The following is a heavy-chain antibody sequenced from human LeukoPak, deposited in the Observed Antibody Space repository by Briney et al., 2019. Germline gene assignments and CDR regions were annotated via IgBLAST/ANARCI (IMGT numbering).Heavy chain of an antibody. CDR3: ARAGDTAMDYDY. CDR1: GYSISSGYY. Sequence: SEPLFLTCTVSGYSISSGYYWGWIRQPPGKGLEWIGSIYHSGSTYYNPSLKSRVTISVDTSKNQFSLKLSSVTAADTAVYYCARAGDTAMDYDYWGQGTLVTVSS. CDR2: IYHSGST. J-gene: IGHJ4*02. D-gene: IGHD5-18*01. V-gene: IGHV4-38-2*02.